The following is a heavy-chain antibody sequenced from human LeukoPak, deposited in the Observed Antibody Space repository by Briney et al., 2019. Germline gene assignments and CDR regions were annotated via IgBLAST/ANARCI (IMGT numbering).Heavy chain of an antibody. Sequence: GGSLRLSCAASGFTFSSYAMSWVRQAPGKGLEWVSVIYSGGSTYYAGSVKGRFTISRDNSKNTLYLQMNSLRAEDTAVYYCARDSGSMTVWGQGTLVTVSS. V-gene: IGHV3-53*01. CDR1: GFTFSSYA. CDR2: IYSGGST. D-gene: IGHD2/OR15-2a*01. CDR3: ARDSGSMTV. J-gene: IGHJ4*02.